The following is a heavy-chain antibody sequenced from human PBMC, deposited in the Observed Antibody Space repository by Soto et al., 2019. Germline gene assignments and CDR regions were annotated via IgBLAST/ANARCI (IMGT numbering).Heavy chain of an antibody. D-gene: IGHD2-8*02. CDR3: ARGGLSVLYIDY. CDR1: GFTFNSYA. CDR2: ISSSGVST. Sequence: EVQLLESGGGLVQPGGSLRLSCAASGFTFNSYAMSWVRQAPGKGLEWDSGISSSGVSTFYADSVKGRFTISRDNSKNTLYLQMNSLRAEDTAVYYCARGGLSVLYIDYWGQGTLVTVSP. J-gene: IGHJ4*02. V-gene: IGHV3-23*01.